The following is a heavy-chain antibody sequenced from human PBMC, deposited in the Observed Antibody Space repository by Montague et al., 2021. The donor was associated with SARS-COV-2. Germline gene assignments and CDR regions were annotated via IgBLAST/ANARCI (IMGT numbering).Heavy chain of an antibody. CDR3: AGKVLTVPADY. V-gene: IGHV4-4*02. J-gene: IGHJ4*02. CDR1: GVSITSTNW. CDR2: ISYGGIA. D-gene: IGHD4-11*01. Sequence: SETLSLTCAVSGVSITSTNWWSLVRQPPGKGLEWIGEISYGGIATYNPSLKSRATISMDRSRNLFSLMLSSVTAADTAIYYCAGKVLTVPADYWGQGTLVTVS.